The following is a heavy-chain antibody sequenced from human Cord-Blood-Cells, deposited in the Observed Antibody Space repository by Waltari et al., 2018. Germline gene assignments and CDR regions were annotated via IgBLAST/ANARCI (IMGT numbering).Heavy chain of an antibody. V-gene: IGHV3-30*04. CDR3: AREPYSSSWYSDY. CDR2: ISYDGRNK. J-gene: IGHJ4*02. D-gene: IGHD6-13*01. CDR1: GFTFSSSA. Sequence: QVQLVESGGGVVQPGRSLRLSCAASGFTFSSSAMHWVRQAPGKGREWVAVISYDGRNKYYADSVKGRFTISRDNSKNTLYLQMNSRRAEDTAVYYCAREPYSSSWYSDYWGQGTLVTVSS.